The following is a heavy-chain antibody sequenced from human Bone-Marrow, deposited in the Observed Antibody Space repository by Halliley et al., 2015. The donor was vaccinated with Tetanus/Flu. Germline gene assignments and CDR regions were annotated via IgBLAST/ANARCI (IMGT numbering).Heavy chain of an antibody. CDR2: INWNSNKI. V-gene: IGHV3-9*01. D-gene: IGHD3-10*01. CDR1: GFTFDDYA. Sequence: SLRLSCAASGFTFDDYAMHWVRQVPGGGLEWISGINWNSNKIAYADSVKGRFTISRDDAKNSLHLQMNSLTAEDTAFYYCVKGRSWFQGYFDYWGQGTLVTVSS. CDR3: VKGRSWFQGYFDY. J-gene: IGHJ4*02.